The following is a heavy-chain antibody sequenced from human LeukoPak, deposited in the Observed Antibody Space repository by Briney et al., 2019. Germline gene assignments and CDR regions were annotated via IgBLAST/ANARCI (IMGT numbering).Heavy chain of an antibody. D-gene: IGHD5-24*01. CDR2: IHYTGAT. Sequence: SETLSLTCAVYGGSFRGYYWSWIRQPPGKGLEWIGEIHYTGATNYKPSLKSRVTISGDPSKNQFSLRVSSVTAADTAVYYCAKGEIRNAFDIWGQGTMVTVSS. V-gene: IGHV4-34*01. J-gene: IGHJ3*02. CDR1: GGSFRGYY. CDR3: AKGEIRNAFDI.